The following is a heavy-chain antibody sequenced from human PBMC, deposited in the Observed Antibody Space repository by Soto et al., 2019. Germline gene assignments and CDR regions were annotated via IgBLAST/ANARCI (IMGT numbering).Heavy chain of an antibody. CDR1: EFTFSGRS. V-gene: IGHV3-74*01. CDR3: ARGWFGPDV. J-gene: IGHJ6*03. CDR2: IDKVGTDS. D-gene: IGHD3-10*01. Sequence: EVQLVESGGGLVQPGGSLRLSCAASEFTFSGRSVHWVRQAPGKGLVWVSGIDKVGTDSTYANSVKGRFTSSRDNAKNTVYLQMNSVRVVSTAVYYCARGWFGPDVWGKGTTVNVSS.